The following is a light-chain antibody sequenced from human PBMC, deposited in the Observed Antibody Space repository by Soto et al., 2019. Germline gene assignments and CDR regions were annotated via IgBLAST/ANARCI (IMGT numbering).Light chain of an antibody. CDR1: QGISTY. CDR3: QQYSSYPVT. CDR2: DAS. Sequence: ALRMTQSPSSFSASTGDTVTITCRASQGISTYLVWYQQKPGKAPKLLTYDASTLQSGVPSRFSGSGSGRDFALTISRLQSEDFATYYCQQYSSYPVTFGQGTRLEI. V-gene: IGKV1-8*01. J-gene: IGKJ5*01.